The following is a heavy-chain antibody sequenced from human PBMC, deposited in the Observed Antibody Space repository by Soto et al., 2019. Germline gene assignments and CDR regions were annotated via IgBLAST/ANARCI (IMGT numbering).Heavy chain of an antibody. CDR1: GFTFSSYA. D-gene: IGHD3-9*01. J-gene: IGHJ4*02. Sequence: EVQLLESGGGLVQPGGSLRLSCAASGFTFSSYAMSWVRQAPGKGRQWVSAISGSGGSTYYADSVKARLTPSRDNSKHTLYLQMNSLRAEDTAVYYCAKDHILSGPNISYFDYWGQGTLVTVSS. CDR2: ISGSGGST. V-gene: IGHV3-23*01. CDR3: AKDHILSGPNISYFDY.